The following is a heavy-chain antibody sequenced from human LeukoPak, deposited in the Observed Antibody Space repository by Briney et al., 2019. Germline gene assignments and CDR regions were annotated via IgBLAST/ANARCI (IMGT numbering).Heavy chain of an antibody. CDR1: GYTFTSYD. J-gene: IGHJ4*02. Sequence: ASVKVSCKASGYTFTSYDINWVRQATGQGLEWMGWMNPNSGNTGYAQKFQGRVTMTRNTSISTAYMELSSLRSEDTAVYYCARGALTNYDFWSGYPDDCWGQGTLVTVSS. CDR3: ARGALTNYDFWSGYPDDC. V-gene: IGHV1-8*01. D-gene: IGHD3-3*01. CDR2: MNPNSGNT.